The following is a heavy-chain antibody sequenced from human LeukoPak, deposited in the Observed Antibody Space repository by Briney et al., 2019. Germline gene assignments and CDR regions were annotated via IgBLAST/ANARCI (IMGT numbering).Heavy chain of an antibody. J-gene: IGHJ4*02. CDR1: RFTFSSYT. D-gene: IGHD4-17*01. V-gene: IGHV3-21*01. CDR2: ISSSGTYI. CDR3: AREDATALDY. Sequence: GGSLRLSCAASRFTFSSYTMNWVRQAPGKGLEWVSSISSSGTYIYYADSVKGRFSISRDNAKNSLYLQLNSLRAEDTAVYYCAREDATALDYWGQGTLVTVSS.